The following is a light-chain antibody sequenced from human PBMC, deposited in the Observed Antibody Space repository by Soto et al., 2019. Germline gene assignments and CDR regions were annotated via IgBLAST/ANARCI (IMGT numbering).Light chain of an antibody. Sequence: EIVLTQSPGTLSLSPGERATLSCRASQSVSSSYLAWYQQKPGQAPRLLIFGASSRATGIPDRFSGSGSESDFTLTSARLEPEDFAVYYCQQYSNSAWTFGQGTRVEIK. J-gene: IGKJ1*01. V-gene: IGKV3-20*01. CDR2: GAS. CDR1: QSVSSSY. CDR3: QQYSNSAWT.